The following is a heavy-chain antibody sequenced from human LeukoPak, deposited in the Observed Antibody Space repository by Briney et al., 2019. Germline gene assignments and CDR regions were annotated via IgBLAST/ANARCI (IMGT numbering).Heavy chain of an antibody. V-gene: IGHV4-34*01. D-gene: IGHD6-19*01. CDR1: GGSFSGYY. Sequence: PSETLSLTCAVYGGSFSGYYWSWIRQPPGKGLEWIGEINHSGSTNYNPSLKSRVTISVDTSKNQFSLKPSSVTAADTAVYYCASYGSGWYLFDYWGQGTLVTVSS. J-gene: IGHJ4*02. CDR2: INHSGST. CDR3: ASYGSGWYLFDY.